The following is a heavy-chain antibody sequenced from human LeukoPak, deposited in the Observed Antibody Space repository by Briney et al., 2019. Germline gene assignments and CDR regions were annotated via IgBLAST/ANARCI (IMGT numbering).Heavy chain of an antibody. CDR3: ARAGSCSSTSCYEDY. CDR2: IIPIFGTA. V-gene: IGHV1-69*13. D-gene: IGHD2-2*01. J-gene: IGHJ4*02. CDR1: GGTFSSYA. Sequence: ASVKVSCKASGGTFSSYAISWGRQAPGQGREWRGGIIPIFGTANYAQKFQGSVTITADESTSTAYTGLSSLRSEDTAVYYCARAGSCSSTSCYEDYWDQGPLVTVSS.